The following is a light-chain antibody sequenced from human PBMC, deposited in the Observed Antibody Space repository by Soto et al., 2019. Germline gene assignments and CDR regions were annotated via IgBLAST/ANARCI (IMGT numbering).Light chain of an antibody. CDR3: SSYTSSSTYV. CDR2: EVS. Sequence: QSVLTQPASVSGSPGQSITISCTGTSSDVGGYNYVSWYQQHPGKAPKLMIYEVSNRPSGVSNRFSGSKSGKTASLTISGLQAEDEADYYCSSYTSSSTYVFGTGTKVTLL. CDR1: SSDVGGYNY. J-gene: IGLJ1*01. V-gene: IGLV2-14*01.